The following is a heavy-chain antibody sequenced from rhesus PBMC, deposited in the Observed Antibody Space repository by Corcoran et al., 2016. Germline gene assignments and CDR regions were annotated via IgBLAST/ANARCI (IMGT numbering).Heavy chain of an antibody. J-gene: IGHJ5-2*02. D-gene: IGHD5-24*01. CDR2: VGPEGGGD. V-gene: IGHV1-111*02. CDR1: GYTFTDYY. CDR3: ATGGGYSNSLDV. Sequence: EVQLVQSGAEVKKPGASVKIPCKATGYTFTDYYLHWVRQAPGKGVDWVGRVGPEGGGDIHAQKFQDRVTITADTSTDTAYMELSSLRSEDTAVYYCATGGGYSNSLDVWGRGVLVTVSS.